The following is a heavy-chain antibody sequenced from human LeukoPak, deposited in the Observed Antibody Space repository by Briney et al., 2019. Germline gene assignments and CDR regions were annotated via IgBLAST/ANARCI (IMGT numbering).Heavy chain of an antibody. Sequence: ASVKVSCKASGYTFTNHDMHWVRQAPGQGLEWMGIITPSGYATYAQKFQGRVTVTRDTSTSTVYMEVSSLRSEDTAVYYCARERNTAYDFDWFDPWGQGTTVTVSS. CDR1: GYTFTNHD. CDR3: ARERNTAYDFDWFDP. J-gene: IGHJ5*01. V-gene: IGHV1-46*01. CDR2: ITPSGYA. D-gene: IGHD5-12*01.